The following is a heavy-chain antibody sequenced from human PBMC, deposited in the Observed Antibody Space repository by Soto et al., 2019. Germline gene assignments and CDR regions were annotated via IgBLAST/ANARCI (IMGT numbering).Heavy chain of an antibody. D-gene: IGHD6-25*01. CDR1: GFTVSSNY. CDR3: ARGIRSYSSGGRAFDI. CDR2: IYSGGST. V-gene: IGHV3-53*01. Sequence: EVQLVESGGGLIQPGGSLRLSCAASGFTVSSNYMSWVRQAPGKGLEWVSVIYSGGSTYYADSVKGRFTISRDNSKNTLYLQMNSLRAEDTAVYYCARGIRSYSSGGRAFDIWGQGTMVTVSS. J-gene: IGHJ3*02.